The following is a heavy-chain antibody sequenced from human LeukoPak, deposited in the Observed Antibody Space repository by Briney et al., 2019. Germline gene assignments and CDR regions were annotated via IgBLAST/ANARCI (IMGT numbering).Heavy chain of an antibody. Sequence: GGSLRLSCAGSGFTFSSYGMHWVRQAPGKGLEWVAVISYDGSDKYYADSVKGRFTNSRDNSKNTLYLQMNSLRAEDTAVYYCARSGRGSTIAAAGTGYWGQGTLVTVSS. D-gene: IGHD6-13*01. CDR2: ISYDGSDK. CDR3: ARSGRGSTIAAAGTGY. J-gene: IGHJ4*02. V-gene: IGHV3-30*03. CDR1: GFTFSSYG.